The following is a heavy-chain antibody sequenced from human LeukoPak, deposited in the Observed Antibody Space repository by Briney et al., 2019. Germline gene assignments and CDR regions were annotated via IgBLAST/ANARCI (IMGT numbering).Heavy chain of an antibody. CDR1: GLSVSDYY. V-gene: IGHV3-11*01. J-gene: IGHJ5*02. CDR3: WGGAYYSGSGPGNWFDP. CDR2: ITKEAAI. Sequence: PGGSVRLSCAASGLSVSDYYMKWIPQSPGKGLEWVTHITKEAAIEYADYVKHRLPTSRHNDNNLLLLQLDSLRPHDAGVYYCWGGAYYSGSGPGNWFDPWGHGTLVTVSS. D-gene: IGHD3-10*01.